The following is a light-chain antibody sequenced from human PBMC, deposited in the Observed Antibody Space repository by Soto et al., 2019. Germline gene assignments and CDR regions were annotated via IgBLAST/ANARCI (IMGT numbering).Light chain of an antibody. V-gene: IGLV2-14*01. J-gene: IGLJ2*01. CDR3: SSYTSSSPHVV. CDR1: SSDVGGYNC. Sequence: QSALTQPASVSGSPGQSITISCTGTSSDVGGYNCVSWYQQHPGKAPKLMIYEVSNRPSGVSNRFSGSKSGNTASLTISGLQAEDEADFYCSSYTSSSPHVVFGGGTKLTVL. CDR2: EVS.